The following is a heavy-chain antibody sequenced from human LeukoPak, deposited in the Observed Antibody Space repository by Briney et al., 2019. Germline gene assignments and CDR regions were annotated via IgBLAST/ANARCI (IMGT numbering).Heavy chain of an antibody. Sequence: SVKVSCKASGGTFSSYAISWVRQAPGQGLEWMGGIIPIFGTANYAQKFQGRVTITTDESTSTAYMELSSLRSEDTAVYYCARVGETLYSYAEGDYFDYWGQGTLVTVSS. V-gene: IGHV1-69*05. CDR3: ARVGETLYSYAEGDYFDY. D-gene: IGHD5-18*01. J-gene: IGHJ4*02. CDR2: IIPIFGTA. CDR1: GGTFSSYA.